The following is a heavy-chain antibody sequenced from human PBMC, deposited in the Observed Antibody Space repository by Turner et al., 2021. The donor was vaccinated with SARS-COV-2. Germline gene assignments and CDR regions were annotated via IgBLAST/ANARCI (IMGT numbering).Heavy chain of an antibody. CDR1: AFTFSSDT. Sequence: EVQLVESGGGLVKPGGSLRLSCAASAFTFSSDTMYWVRQAPGKGLEWVSSISSSSSYIYYADSVKGRFTISRDNAKNSLYLQMNSLRAEDTAVYYCARGTYYYDSSVYSGTNWFDPWGQGTLVTVSS. D-gene: IGHD3-22*01. CDR3: ARGTYYYDSSVYSGTNWFDP. J-gene: IGHJ5*02. V-gene: IGHV3-21*01. CDR2: ISSSSSYI.